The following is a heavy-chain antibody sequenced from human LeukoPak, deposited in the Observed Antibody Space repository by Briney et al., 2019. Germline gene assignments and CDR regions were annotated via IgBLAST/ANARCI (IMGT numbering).Heavy chain of an antibody. Sequence: PGGSLRLSCAASGFTFSSYAMHWVRQAPGKGLEWEAVISYDGSNKYYADSVKGRFTISRDNSKNTLYLQMNSLRAEDTAVYYCASTWQLDYWGQGTPVTVSS. CDR1: GFTFSSYA. J-gene: IGHJ4*02. CDR3: ASTWQLDY. CDR2: ISYDGSNK. V-gene: IGHV3-30*01. D-gene: IGHD6-6*01.